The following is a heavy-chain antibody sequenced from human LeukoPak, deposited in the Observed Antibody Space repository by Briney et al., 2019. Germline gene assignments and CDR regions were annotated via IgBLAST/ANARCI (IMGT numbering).Heavy chain of an antibody. V-gene: IGHV3-23*01. CDR3: AKSEVVVILLFDY. J-gene: IGHJ4*02. D-gene: IGHD3-22*01. CDR1: GFTVSSNY. CDR2: ISGSGGST. Sequence: PGGSLRLSCAASGFTVSSNYMSWVRQAPGKGLEWVSAISGSGGSTYYADSVKGRFTISRDNSKNTLYLQMNSLRAEDTAVYYCAKSEVVVILLFDYWGQGTLVTVSS.